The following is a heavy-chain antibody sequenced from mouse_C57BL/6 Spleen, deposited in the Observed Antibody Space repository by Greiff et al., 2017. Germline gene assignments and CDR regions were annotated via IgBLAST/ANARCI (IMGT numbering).Heavy chain of an antibody. V-gene: IGHV1-55*01. CDR3: TRYDY. CDR1: GYTFTSYW. J-gene: IGHJ2*01. CDR2: IYPGSGST. Sequence: VQLQQPGAELVKPGASVKMSCKASGYTFTSYWIPWVKQRPGKGLEWIGDIYPGSGSTNYNEKFKSKATLTVATSSRTAYMQLSSLTSEDSVVYYCTRYDYWGQGTTLTVSS.